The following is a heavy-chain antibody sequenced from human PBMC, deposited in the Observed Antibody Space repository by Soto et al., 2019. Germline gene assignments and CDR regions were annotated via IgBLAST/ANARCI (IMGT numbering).Heavy chain of an antibody. D-gene: IGHD6-13*01. V-gene: IGHV4-34*01. CDR3: ARSYSVGDVGRSAAGTHFFGY. Sequence: QVQLQQWGAGLLKPSETLSLTCAVYGGSFSGYYWSWIRQPPGKGLEWIGEINHSGSTNYNPSLKSRVTISVDTSKNQFSLKLSSVTAADTAVYYCARSYSVGDVGRSAAGTHFFGYWGQGTLVTVSS. J-gene: IGHJ4*02. CDR1: GGSFSGYY. CDR2: INHSGST.